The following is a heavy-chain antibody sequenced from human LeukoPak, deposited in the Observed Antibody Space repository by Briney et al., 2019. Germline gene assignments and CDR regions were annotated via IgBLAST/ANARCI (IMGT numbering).Heavy chain of an antibody. CDR3: ARDSLYGYGST. CDR1: GFTFSSYE. CDR2: ISSSGSTI. J-gene: IGHJ4*02. D-gene: IGHD2-2*01. Sequence: PGGSLRLSCAASGFTFSSYEMNRVRQAPGKGLEWVSYISSSGSTIYYADSVKGRFTISRDNAKNSLYLQMNSLRAEDTAVYYCARDSLYGYGSTWGQGTLVTVSS. V-gene: IGHV3-48*03.